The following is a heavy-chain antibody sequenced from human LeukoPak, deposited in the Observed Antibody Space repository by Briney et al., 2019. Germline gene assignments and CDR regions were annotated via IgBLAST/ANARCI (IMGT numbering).Heavy chain of an antibody. CDR3: ARGRAGDFDY. V-gene: IGHV4-38-2*02. Sequence: SETLSLTCTVSGYSISSGYYWGWIRQPPGKGLEWIGSIHHSGSTYYNPSLKSRVTISVDTSKNQFSLKLSSVTAADTAVYYCARGRAGDFDYWGQGTLVTVSS. CDR1: GYSISSGYY. D-gene: IGHD6-19*01. CDR2: IHHSGST. J-gene: IGHJ4*02.